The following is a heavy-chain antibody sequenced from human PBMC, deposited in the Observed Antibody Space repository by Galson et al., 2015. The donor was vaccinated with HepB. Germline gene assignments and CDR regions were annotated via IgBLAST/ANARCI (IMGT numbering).Heavy chain of an antibody. CDR3: VKSPYSSGWYTNFDY. V-gene: IGHV3-64D*09. J-gene: IGHJ4*02. CDR2: ISSNGGGA. Sequence: SLRLSCAASGFTFSSYAIYWVRQAPGKGLEYVSAISSNGGGAYYADSVKGRFTISRGNSKNTLYLQMSSLRTEDTAVYYCVKSPYSSGWYTNFDYWGQGTLVTVSS. D-gene: IGHD6-19*01. CDR1: GFTFSSYA.